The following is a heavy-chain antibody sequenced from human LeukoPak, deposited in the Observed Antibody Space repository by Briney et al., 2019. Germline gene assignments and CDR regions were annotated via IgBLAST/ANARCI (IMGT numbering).Heavy chain of an antibody. J-gene: IGHJ4*02. CDR3: ARVDRGYSGSYYLAY. CDR1: GYTFSSYD. V-gene: IGHV1-8*01. Sequence: ASVKVSCKASGYTFSSYDINWVRQATGQGLEWMGWMNPNSGNTGYAQKFQGGVTMTRNTSISTAYMELSSVTAADTAVYYCARVDRGYSGSYYLAYWGQGTLVTVSS. CDR2: MNPNSGNT. D-gene: IGHD1-26*01.